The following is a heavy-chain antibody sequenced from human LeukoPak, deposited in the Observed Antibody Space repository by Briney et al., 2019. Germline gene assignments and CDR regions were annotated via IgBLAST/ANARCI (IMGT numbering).Heavy chain of an antibody. Sequence: ASVKVSCKASGYTFTSYDINWVRQATGQGLEWMGWMNPNSGNTGYAQKFQGRVTMTRNTSISTAYMELSSLRSEDTAVYYCPRASGSYLHYYYYMDVWGKGTTVTVSS. CDR1: GYTFTSYD. CDR3: PRASGSYLHYYYYMDV. CDR2: MNPNSGNT. J-gene: IGHJ6*03. V-gene: IGHV1-8*01. D-gene: IGHD1-26*01.